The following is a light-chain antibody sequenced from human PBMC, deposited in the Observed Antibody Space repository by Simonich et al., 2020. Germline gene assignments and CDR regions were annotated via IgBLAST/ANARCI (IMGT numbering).Light chain of an antibody. CDR2: WAS. CDR1: QSVLYSSNNKNY. CDR3: QQYYSTPYT. J-gene: IGKJ2*01. Sequence: DFVMTQSPDSLAVSLGERATINCKSSQSVLYSSNNKNYLAWYQQKPGQPPKLLIYWASNLESGVPDRFSGSGSGTDFTLTISSLQAEDVAVYYCQQYYSTPYTFGQGTKLEIK. V-gene: IGKV4-1*01.